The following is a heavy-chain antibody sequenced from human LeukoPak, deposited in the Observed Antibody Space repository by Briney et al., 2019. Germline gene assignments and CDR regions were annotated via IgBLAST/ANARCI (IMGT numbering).Heavy chain of an antibody. V-gene: IGHV1-69*13. Sequence: ASVKVSCKASGGTFSSYAISWVRQAPGQGLEWMGGIIPIFGTANYAQKFQGRVTITAGESTSTAYMELSSLRSEDTAVYYCARWGPYSSGWYEHWFDPWGQGTLVTVSS. D-gene: IGHD6-19*01. CDR1: GGTFSSYA. J-gene: IGHJ5*02. CDR2: IIPIFGTA. CDR3: ARWGPYSSGWYEHWFDP.